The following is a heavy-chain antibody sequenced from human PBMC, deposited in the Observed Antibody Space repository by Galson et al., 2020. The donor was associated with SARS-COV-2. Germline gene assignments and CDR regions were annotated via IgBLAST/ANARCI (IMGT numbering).Heavy chain of an antibody. CDR2: ISFDGSNK. CDR3: ARDMEQKPITPSDY. V-gene: IGHV3-30*04. J-gene: IGHJ4*02. D-gene: IGHD1-1*01. Sequence: GESLKISCAASGFSFSDYAMHWVRQAPGKGLEWITIISFDGSNKHYAASVSGRFTISRDNSKNTVYLQMNNLRIEDTAVYYCARDMEQKPITPSDYWGQGTLVTFSS. CDR1: GFSFSDYA.